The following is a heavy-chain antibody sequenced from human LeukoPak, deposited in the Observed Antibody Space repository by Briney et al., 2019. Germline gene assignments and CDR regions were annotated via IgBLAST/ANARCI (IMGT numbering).Heavy chain of an antibody. CDR1: GGTFSSYA. Sequence: ASVKVSCKASGGTFSSYAISWVRQAPGQGLEWMGGIIPIFGTANYAQKFQGRVTITTDESTSTAYMELGSLRSEDTAVYYCASQGIAAAGTAKRDAFDIWGQGTMVTVSS. CDR3: ASQGIAAAGTAKRDAFDI. J-gene: IGHJ3*02. V-gene: IGHV1-69*05. CDR2: IIPIFGTA. D-gene: IGHD6-13*01.